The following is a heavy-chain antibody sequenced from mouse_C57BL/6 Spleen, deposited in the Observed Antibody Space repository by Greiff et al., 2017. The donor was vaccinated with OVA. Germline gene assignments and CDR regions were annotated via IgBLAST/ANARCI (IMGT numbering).Heavy chain of an antibody. CDR2: INPSNGGT. CDR1: GYTFTSYW. CDR3: ARSGYYYGSSDYYAMDY. Sequence: VQLHQSGTELVKPGASVKLSCKASGYTFTSYWMHWVKQRPGQGLEWIGNINPSNGGTNYNEKFKSKATLTVDKSSSTAYMQLSSLTSEDSAVYYCARSGYYYGSSDYYAMDYWGQGTSVTVSS. V-gene: IGHV1-53*01. J-gene: IGHJ4*01. D-gene: IGHD1-1*01.